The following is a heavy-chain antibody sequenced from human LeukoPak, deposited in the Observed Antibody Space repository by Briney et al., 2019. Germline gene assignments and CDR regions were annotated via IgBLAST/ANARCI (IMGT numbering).Heavy chain of an antibody. CDR1: GFTFSSYS. CDR3: ARSGSRVRGVRHSNYFDY. V-gene: IGHV3-48*04. CDR2: ISSSSSTI. J-gene: IGHJ4*02. Sequence: GGSLRLSCAASGFTFSSYSMNWVRQAPGKGLEWVSYISSSSSTIYYADSVKGRFTISRDNAKNSLYLQMNSLRAEDTAVYYCARSGSRVRGVRHSNYFDYWGQGTLVTVSS. D-gene: IGHD3-10*01.